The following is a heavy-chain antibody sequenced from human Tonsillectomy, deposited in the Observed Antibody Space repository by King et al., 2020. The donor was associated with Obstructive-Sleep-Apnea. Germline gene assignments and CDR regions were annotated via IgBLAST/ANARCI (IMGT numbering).Heavy chain of an antibody. CDR3: AHRARGDAFDI. V-gene: IGHV2-5*02. Sequence: VTLKESGPTLVKPTQTLTLTCTFSGFSLSTSGVVVGCLRLPPRKGLYWFALIVCDDDNGYSPSLKSRRTVTKDTSQNQVVLTMTNMDPVDTATYYCAHRARGDAFDIWGQGTMVTVSS. CDR1: GFSLSTSGVV. J-gene: IGHJ3*02. CDR2: IVCDDDN. D-gene: IGHD3-10*01.